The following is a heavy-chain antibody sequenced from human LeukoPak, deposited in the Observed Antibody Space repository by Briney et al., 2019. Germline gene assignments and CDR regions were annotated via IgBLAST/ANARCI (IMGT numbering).Heavy chain of an antibody. CDR2: ISGSGGST. Sequence: GGSLRLFCAASGFTFSSYAMSWVRQAPGKGLEWGSAISGSGGSTYYADAVKGRFTISRDNSKNTLYLQMNSLRAEDTAVYYCAKDLSRITIFGVVLRYYYMDVWGKGTTVTVSS. J-gene: IGHJ6*03. CDR3: AKDLSRITIFGVVLRYYYMDV. D-gene: IGHD3-3*01. CDR1: GFTFSSYA. V-gene: IGHV3-23*01.